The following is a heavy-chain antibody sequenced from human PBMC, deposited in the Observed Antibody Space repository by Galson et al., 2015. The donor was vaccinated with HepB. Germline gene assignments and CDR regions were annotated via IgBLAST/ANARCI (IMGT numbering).Heavy chain of an antibody. CDR1: GFTFSSYG. D-gene: IGHD3-22*01. V-gene: IGHV3-30*03. CDR3: ARDRLDYYDSSGYYGDAFDI. Sequence: SLRLSCAASGFTFSSYGMHWVRQAPGKGLEWVAAISYDGSNKYYADSVKGRFTISRDNSKNTLYLQMNSLRAEDTAVYYCARDRLDYYDSSGYYGDAFDIWGQGTMVTVSS. CDR2: ISYDGSNK. J-gene: IGHJ3*02.